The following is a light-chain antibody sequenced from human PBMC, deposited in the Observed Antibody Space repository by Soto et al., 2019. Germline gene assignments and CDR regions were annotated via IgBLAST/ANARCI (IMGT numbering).Light chain of an antibody. CDR3: QQYGSSPPWT. CDR1: DSVSLN. V-gene: IGKV3-15*01. J-gene: IGKJ1*01. CDR2: GAS. Sequence: EIVMTQSPATLSVSPGRNVTLSCRASDSVSLNLAWYQQKPGQAPSLLIYGASTRAAGVPARFSGSGSGTEFTLTISRLEPEDFAVYYCQQYGSSPPWTFGQGTKVDIK.